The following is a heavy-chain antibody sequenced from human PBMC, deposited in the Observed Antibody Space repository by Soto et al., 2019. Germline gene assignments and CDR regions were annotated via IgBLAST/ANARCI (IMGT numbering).Heavy chain of an antibody. Sequence: QVQLQESGPGLVKPSETLSLTCTVSGGTISRYYWSWIRQPPGKGLEWIGYMYNTGSTVYNPSFKSRVTISVDTAMNQFSLKLNSVTAADTAVYYCARDLWGYCGTDCYPLDVWGQGTTVTVSS. CDR2: MYNTGST. D-gene: IGHD2-21*02. CDR1: GGTISRYY. CDR3: ARDLWGYCGTDCYPLDV. V-gene: IGHV4-59*01. J-gene: IGHJ6*02.